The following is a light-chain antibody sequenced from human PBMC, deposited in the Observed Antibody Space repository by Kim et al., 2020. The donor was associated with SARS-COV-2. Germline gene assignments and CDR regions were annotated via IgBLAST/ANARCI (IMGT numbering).Light chain of an antibody. CDR2: LGS. J-gene: IGKJ2*03. Sequence: PASISGRSSQGLLHSNGYNCLDWYLQKPAQSPQLLIYLGSNRASGVPDRFSGSGSGTDFTLKISRVGAGNVGVYYCMQALQTLYSFGQGTKLEI. V-gene: IGKV2-28*01. CDR1: QGLLHSNGYNC. CDR3: MQALQTLYS.